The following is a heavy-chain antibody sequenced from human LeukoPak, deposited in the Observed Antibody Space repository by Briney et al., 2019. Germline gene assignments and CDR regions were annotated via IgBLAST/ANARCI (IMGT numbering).Heavy chain of an antibody. CDR1: GYTFTSYF. Sequence: GASVKVSCKASGYTFTSYFMHWVRQAPGEGLEWMGIINPSGRRTVYAQKFQGRVTMTRDTSTSTVYMELSSLRSEDTAVYYCARDRGGPSGTYYHYYGMDVWGQGTTVTVSS. CDR2: INPSGRRT. D-gene: IGHD1-26*01. J-gene: IGHJ6*02. CDR3: ARDRGGPSGTYYHYYGMDV. V-gene: IGHV1-46*01.